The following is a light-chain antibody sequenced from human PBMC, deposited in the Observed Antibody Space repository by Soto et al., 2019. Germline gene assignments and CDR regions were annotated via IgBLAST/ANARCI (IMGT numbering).Light chain of an antibody. Sequence: QSVLTQPASVCGSPGQSITISCTGTSSYVGGYNYVSWYQQHPGKAPKLMIYDVSNRPSGVSNRFSGSKSGNTASLTISGLQTEDEADYYCSSFTSSTTYVFGTGTKVTVL. V-gene: IGLV2-14*01. CDR3: SSFTSSTTYV. CDR1: SSYVGGYNY. J-gene: IGLJ1*01. CDR2: DVS.